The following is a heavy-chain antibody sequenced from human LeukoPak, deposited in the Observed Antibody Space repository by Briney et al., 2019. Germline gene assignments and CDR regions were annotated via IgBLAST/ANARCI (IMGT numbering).Heavy chain of an antibody. CDR1: GFTFSSYE. CDR2: ISSSGSTI. Sequence: GGSLRLSCAASGFTFSSYEMNWVRQAPGKGLEWVSYISSSGSTIYYADSVKGRFTISRDNAKNSLYLQMNSLRAEDTAVYYCAREQIVGGWFDPWGQGTLVTVSS. CDR3: AREQIVGGWFDP. J-gene: IGHJ5*02. D-gene: IGHD2-21*01. V-gene: IGHV3-48*03.